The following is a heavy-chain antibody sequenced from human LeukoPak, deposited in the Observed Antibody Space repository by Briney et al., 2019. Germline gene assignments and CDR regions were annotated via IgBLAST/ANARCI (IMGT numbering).Heavy chain of an antibody. CDR1: GFTFSIYW. CDR2: IYSGDST. CDR3: ARLVVPAAYFHY. J-gene: IGHJ4*02. Sequence: GGSLRLSRAASGFTFSIYWMSWVRQAPGKGLEWVSRIYSGDSTYYAESVKGRFTISRDTSKNTVYLQMNSLRAEDTAVYYCARLVVPAAYFHYWGEETLVTVSS. D-gene: IGHD2-2*01. V-gene: IGHV3-66*02.